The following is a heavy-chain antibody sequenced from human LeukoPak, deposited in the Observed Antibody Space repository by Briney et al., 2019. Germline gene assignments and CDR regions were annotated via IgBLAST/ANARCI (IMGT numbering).Heavy chain of an antibody. Sequence: PGGSLRLSCAASGFTFGTYWMHWVRQAPGKGLVWVSRINGDGSSTNYADSVKGRFTISRDNAKNTLYLQMNSLRAEDTAIYYCARESSSTTSLALWGQGTLVTVSS. CDR1: GFTFGTYW. J-gene: IGHJ4*02. CDR3: ARESSSTTSLAL. V-gene: IGHV3-74*01. CDR2: INGDGSST. D-gene: IGHD2-2*01.